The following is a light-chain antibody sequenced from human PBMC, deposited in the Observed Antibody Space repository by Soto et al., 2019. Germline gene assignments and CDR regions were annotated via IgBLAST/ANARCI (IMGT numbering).Light chain of an antibody. J-gene: IGKJ1*01. CDR3: QQYHIYSWT. CDR2: RAS. Sequence: DIRMTQSPSSLSASVGDRVTITCRASQDIGTWLAWYQQKPEKAPKVLIYRASNLESGVPSRFSGSGSGTEFSLTINSLQADDFATYYCQQYHIYSWTFGQGTKVDIK. CDR1: QDIGTW. V-gene: IGKV1-5*03.